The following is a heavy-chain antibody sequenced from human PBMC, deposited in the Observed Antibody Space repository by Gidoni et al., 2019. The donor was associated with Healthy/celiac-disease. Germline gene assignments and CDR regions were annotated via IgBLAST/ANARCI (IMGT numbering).Heavy chain of an antibody. CDR1: GFTFSSYS. CDR3: ASSYSGSFY. CDR2: ISSSSSYI. D-gene: IGHD1-26*01. V-gene: IGHV3-21*01. J-gene: IGHJ4*02. Sequence: EVQLVESGGGLVKPGWSLRLSWAASGFTFSSYSMNWVRQAPGKGLEWVSSISSSSSYICYADSVKGRFTISRDNAKNSLYLQMNSLRAEDTAVYYCASSYSGSFYWGQGTLVAVSS.